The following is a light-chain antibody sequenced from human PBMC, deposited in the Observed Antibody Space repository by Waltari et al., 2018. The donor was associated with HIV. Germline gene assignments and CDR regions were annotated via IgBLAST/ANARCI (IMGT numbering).Light chain of an antibody. V-gene: IGKV3-11*01. J-gene: IGKJ3*01. Sequence: EIVLTQSPVTLSLSPGDRATLSCRASQNISAHLAWYQQKPGQAPSLLIYDASYRAAGIPPRFSGSGSATDFTLTISALESEDFAVYYCQQRHHGPLYNFGPGTRVDMK. CDR3: QQRHHGPLYN. CDR1: QNISAH. CDR2: DAS.